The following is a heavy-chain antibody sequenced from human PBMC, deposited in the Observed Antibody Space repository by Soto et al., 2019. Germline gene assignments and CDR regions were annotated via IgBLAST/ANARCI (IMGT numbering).Heavy chain of an antibody. J-gene: IGHJ5*02. V-gene: IGHV5-10-1*01. CDR1: GYSYTSYW. D-gene: IGHD6-13*01. Sequence: GDAEKSSDKGCGYSYTSYWISWEHQKPGKGLEWMGRIDPSDSYTNYSPSFQGHVTISADKSISTAYLQWSSLKASDTAMYYCARHPRRGNNWFDPWGQGTLVTVSS. CDR3: ARHPRRGNNWFDP. CDR2: IDPSDSYT.